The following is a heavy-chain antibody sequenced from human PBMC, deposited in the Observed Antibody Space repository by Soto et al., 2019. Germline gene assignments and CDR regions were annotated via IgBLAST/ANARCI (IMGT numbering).Heavy chain of an antibody. CDR2: ISGSGGST. Sequence: GGSLRLSCAASGFTFSSYAMSWVRQAPGKGLEWVSAISGSGGSTYYADSVKGRFTISRDNSKNTLYLQMNSLRAEDTAVYYCAIRPRRWPLQDYWGQGTLVTVSS. V-gene: IGHV3-23*01. CDR1: GFTFSSYA. CDR3: AIRPRRWPLQDY. J-gene: IGHJ4*02. D-gene: IGHD2-21*02.